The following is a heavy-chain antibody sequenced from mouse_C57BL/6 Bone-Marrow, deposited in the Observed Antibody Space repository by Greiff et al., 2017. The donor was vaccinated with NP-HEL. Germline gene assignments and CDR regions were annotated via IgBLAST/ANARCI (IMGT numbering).Heavy chain of an antibody. CDR3: SRVGTTVVAWYFDV. V-gene: IGHV5-4*03. CDR2: ISDGGSYT. Sequence: EVKLVESGGGLVKPGGSLKLSCAASGFTFSSYAMSWVRQTPEKRLEWVATISDGGSYTYYPDNVKGRFTISRDNAKNNLYLQMSHLKSEDTAMYYCSRVGTTVVAWYFDVGGTGTTVTVTS. D-gene: IGHD1-1*01. J-gene: IGHJ1*03. CDR1: GFTFSSYA.